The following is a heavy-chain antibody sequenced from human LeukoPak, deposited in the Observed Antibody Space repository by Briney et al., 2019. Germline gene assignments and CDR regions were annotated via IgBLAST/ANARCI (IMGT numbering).Heavy chain of an antibody. CDR3: AREGVNRYYFDY. J-gene: IGHJ4*02. CDR2: TFYRGTT. CDR1: DDSISSSGHY. D-gene: IGHD1-14*01. Sequence: SETLSLTCTVSDDSISSSGHYWNWIRQLPGEGLEWIGFTFYRGTTYYNPSLSSRVSISVDTSKNQFSLRLNFVTAADTAMYYCAREGVNRYYFDYWGQGTLVTVSS. V-gene: IGHV4-31*03.